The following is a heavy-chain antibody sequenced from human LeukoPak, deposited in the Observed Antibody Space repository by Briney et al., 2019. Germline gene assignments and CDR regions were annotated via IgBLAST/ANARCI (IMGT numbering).Heavy chain of an antibody. CDR3: ARVVLPFYFYYMDV. CDR1: GFTFSDYY. CDR2: ISTSGSTI. V-gene: IGHV3-11*01. Sequence: GGSLRLSCAASGFTFSDYYMSWIRQAPGKGLEWISYISTSGSTIYYADSVKGRFTMSRDNAKNSLYLQMNSLRAEDTAVYYCARVVLPFYFYYMDVWGTGTTVTLSS. D-gene: IGHD3-3*01. J-gene: IGHJ6*03.